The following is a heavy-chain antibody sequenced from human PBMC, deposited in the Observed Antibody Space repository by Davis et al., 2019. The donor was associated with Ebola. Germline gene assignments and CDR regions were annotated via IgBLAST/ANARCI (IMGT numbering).Heavy chain of an antibody. Sequence: GGSLRLSCAASGFTFSSYAMSWVRQAPGKGLEWVSSISSSSSYIYYADSVKGRFTISRDNAKNSLYLQMNSLRAEDTAVYYCARLVGCTGGVCSVYFDYWGQGTLVTVSS. CDR2: ISSSSSYI. V-gene: IGHV3-21*01. D-gene: IGHD2-8*02. J-gene: IGHJ4*02. CDR1: GFTFSSYA. CDR3: ARLVGCTGGVCSVYFDY.